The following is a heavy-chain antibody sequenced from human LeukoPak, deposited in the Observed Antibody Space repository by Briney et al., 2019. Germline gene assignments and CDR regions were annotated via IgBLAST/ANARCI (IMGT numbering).Heavy chain of an antibody. J-gene: IGHJ1*01. CDR2: TYYRSKWYN. CDR1: GDSVSSNSAA. CDR3: ARSSIAARTEYFQH. Sequence: SQTPSLTCAISGDSVSSNSAAWNWIRQPPSRGLEWLGRTYYRSKWYNDYAVSVKSRITINPDTSKNQFSLQLNSVTPEDTAVYYCARSSIAARTEYFQHWGQGTLVTVSS. D-gene: IGHD6-6*01. V-gene: IGHV6-1*01.